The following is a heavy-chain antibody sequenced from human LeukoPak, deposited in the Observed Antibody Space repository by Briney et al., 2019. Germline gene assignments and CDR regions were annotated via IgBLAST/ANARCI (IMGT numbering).Heavy chain of an antibody. V-gene: IGHV1-18*01. CDR1: GYTFTSYG. Sequence: ASVKVSCKASGYTFTSYGISWVRQAPGQGLGWMGGISAYSGNTDYAQRLQGRITMTTDTPTSTAYMELRSLRSDDTAVYYCARDLTSSWKYGEIDFWGQGTRVTVSS. CDR3: ARDLTSSWKYGEIDF. J-gene: IGHJ4*02. D-gene: IGHD1-7*01. CDR2: ISAYSGNT.